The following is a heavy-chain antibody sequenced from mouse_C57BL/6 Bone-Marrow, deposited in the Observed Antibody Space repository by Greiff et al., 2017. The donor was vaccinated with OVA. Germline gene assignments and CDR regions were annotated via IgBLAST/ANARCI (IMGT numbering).Heavy chain of an antibody. V-gene: IGHV1-9*01. CDR2: IFPGSGST. Sequence: QVQLQQSGAELMKPGASVKLSCKATGYTFTGYWIQWVKQRPGHGLEWIGEIFPGSGSTNYNEKFKGKATLTAAKSSNTAYMQLSSLTTEDSAICYCASSLYAMDYGGRGTAATVTA. CDR3: ASSLYAMDY. CDR1: GYTFTGYW. J-gene: IGHJ4*01. D-gene: IGHD6-2*01.